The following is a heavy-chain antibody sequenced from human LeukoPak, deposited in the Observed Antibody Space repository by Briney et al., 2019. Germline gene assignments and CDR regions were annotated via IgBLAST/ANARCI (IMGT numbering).Heavy chain of an antibody. V-gene: IGHV4-31*03. Sequence: SQTLSLTCTVSGGSINNGGYYWSWIRQHPGKGLEWIGYIYYSGSSYYNPSLRSRVTISVDTSKNQFSLKLSSVTAADTAVHYCARSFVEMATINYFDYWGQGTLVTVSS. CDR1: GGSINNGGYY. J-gene: IGHJ4*02. D-gene: IGHD5-24*01. CDR2: IYYSGSS. CDR3: ARSFVEMATINYFDY.